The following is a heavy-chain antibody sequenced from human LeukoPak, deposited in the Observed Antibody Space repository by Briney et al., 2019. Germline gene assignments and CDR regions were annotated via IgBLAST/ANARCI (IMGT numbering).Heavy chain of an antibody. Sequence: PGGSLRLSCAASGFTFDDYAMHWVRQAPGKGLEWVSGISWNSGSIGYADSVKGRFTISRDNAKNSLYLQMNSLRAEDTALYYCAKESGYSSSWYYFDYWGQGTLVTVSS. CDR1: GFTFDDYA. CDR2: ISWNSGSI. CDR3: AKESGYSSSWYYFDY. J-gene: IGHJ4*02. D-gene: IGHD6-13*01. V-gene: IGHV3-9*01.